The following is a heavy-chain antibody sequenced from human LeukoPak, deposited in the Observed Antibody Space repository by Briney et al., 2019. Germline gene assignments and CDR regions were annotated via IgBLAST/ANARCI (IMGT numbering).Heavy chain of an antibody. D-gene: IGHD3-22*01. CDR2: ISGSGGST. CDR1: GFTFSSYA. Sequence: PGGSLRLSCAASGFTFSSYAMSWVRQAPGKGLEWVSAISGSGGSTYYADSVKGRFTISRDNSKNTLYLQMNSLRAEDTAVYYCGKDGSTMIVVVIRLDYWGQGTLVTVSS. J-gene: IGHJ4*02. V-gene: IGHV3-23*01. CDR3: GKDGSTMIVVVIRLDY.